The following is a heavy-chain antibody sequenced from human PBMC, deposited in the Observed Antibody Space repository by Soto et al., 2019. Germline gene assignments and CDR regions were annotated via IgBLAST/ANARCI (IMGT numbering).Heavy chain of an antibody. CDR2: INSAGNT. V-gene: IGHV3-23*01. CDR1: GFTCSAYT. CDR3: ARSSSGDY. Sequence: HPGGSLRLSCAASGFTCSAYTMSWVRQAPGKGLEWVSGINSAGNTYYADSVKGRFTISRDNSENTLYLQMSSLRAEDTAVYYCARSSSGDYWGQGTLVTVSS. D-gene: IGHD3-10*01. J-gene: IGHJ4*02.